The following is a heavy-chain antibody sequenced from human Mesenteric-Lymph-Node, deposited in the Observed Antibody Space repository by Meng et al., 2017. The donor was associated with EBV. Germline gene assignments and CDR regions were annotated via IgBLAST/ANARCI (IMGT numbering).Heavy chain of an antibody. CDR1: GGSISSPNW. Sequence: QGQREGSGPGLVKPSGTLSLTCAVSGGSISSPNWWSRVRQPPGKGLEWIGEIFHSGTTDYSPSLKSRVTMSIDKPRNQFSLKLNSVAAADTAVYYCATVGGSFDFWIWGQGALVTVSS. D-gene: IGHD3-3*01. V-gene: IGHV4-4*02. CDR3: ATVGGSFDFWI. J-gene: IGHJ4*02. CDR2: IFHSGTT.